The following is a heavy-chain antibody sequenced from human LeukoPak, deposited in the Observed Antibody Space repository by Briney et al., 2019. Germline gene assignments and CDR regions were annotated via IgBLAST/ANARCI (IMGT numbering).Heavy chain of an antibody. CDR2: IKEYGSEK. J-gene: IGHJ5*02. Sequence: PGGSLRLSCVGSGFTFSSYWMSWVRQAPGKGLEWVANIKEYGSEKYYVDSVKGRFTASRDDAKNSLYLQMTSLRAEDTAVYYCARHLVEGYTRKWFDLWGQGTLVIVSS. CDR1: GFTFSSYW. V-gene: IGHV3-7*01. D-gene: IGHD5-12*01. CDR3: ARHLVEGYTRKWFDL.